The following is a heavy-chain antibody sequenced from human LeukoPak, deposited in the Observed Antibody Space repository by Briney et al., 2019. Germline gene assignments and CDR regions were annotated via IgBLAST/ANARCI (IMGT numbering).Heavy chain of an antibody. CDR1: GYTFTSYY. CDR3: ARDWGDYYDSSGPSYPVGAFDI. V-gene: IGHV1-46*01. D-gene: IGHD3-22*01. Sequence: PGASVKVSCKASGYTFTSYYMHWVRQAPGQGLEWMGIINPSGGSTSYAQKFQGRVTMTRDTSTSTVYMELSSLRSEDTAVYYGARDWGDYYDSSGPSYPVGAFDIWGQGTMVTVSS. J-gene: IGHJ3*02. CDR2: INPSGGST.